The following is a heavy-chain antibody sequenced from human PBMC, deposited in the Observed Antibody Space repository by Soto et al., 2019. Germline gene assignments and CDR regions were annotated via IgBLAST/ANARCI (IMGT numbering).Heavy chain of an antibody. D-gene: IGHD4-17*01. CDR2: IYYSGST. CDR3: ARGFTVTHYFDY. J-gene: IGHJ4*02. Sequence: PSETLSLTCTVSGGSISSYYWSWIRQPPGKGLEWIGYIYYSGSTNYNPSLKSRVTISVDTSKNQFSLKLSSVTAADTAVYYCARGFTVTHYFDYWGQGTLVTVSS. CDR1: GGSISSYY. V-gene: IGHV4-59*01.